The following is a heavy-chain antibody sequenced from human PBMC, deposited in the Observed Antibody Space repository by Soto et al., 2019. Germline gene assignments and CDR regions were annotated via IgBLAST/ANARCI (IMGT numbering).Heavy chain of an antibody. CDR1: GYTFTSYD. Sequence: ASVKIACEASGYTFTSYDINWVRKSTGQGLEWMGWMNPNSGNTGYAQKFQGRVTMTRNTSISTAYMELSSLRSEDTAVYYCARFPGGYCSGGSCDAFDIWGQGTMVTVSS. CDR2: MNPNSGNT. D-gene: IGHD2-15*01. CDR3: ARFPGGYCSGGSCDAFDI. V-gene: IGHV1-8*01. J-gene: IGHJ3*02.